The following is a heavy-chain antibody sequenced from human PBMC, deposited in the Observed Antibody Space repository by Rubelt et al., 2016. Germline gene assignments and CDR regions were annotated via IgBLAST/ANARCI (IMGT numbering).Heavy chain of an antibody. CDR2: INHSGST. V-gene: IGHV4-34*01. CDR1: GGSFSGYY. D-gene: IGHD6-13*01. Sequence: QVQLQQWGAGLLKPSETLSLTCAVYGGSFSGYYWSWIRQPPGKGLEWIGEINHSGSTNYNPSLKSRVTMSGDTAKTRFYLKRSSVTAADTAVYYLAGGRRGGSSGLGRDYYGMDVWGQGTTVTVSS. J-gene: IGHJ6*02. CDR3: AGGRRGGSSGLGRDYYGMDV.